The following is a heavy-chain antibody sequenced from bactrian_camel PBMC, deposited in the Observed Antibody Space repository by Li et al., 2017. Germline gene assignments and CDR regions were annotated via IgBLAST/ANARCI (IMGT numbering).Heavy chain of an antibody. Sequence: DVQLVESGGGLVQPGKSPRLSCSVSGFTFRSYAMSWVRQAPGKGLEWVTTIESDGDGTYYTDSVKGRFTISQDNAKNTLYLHMNSLDSEDTAMYYCPNGAVPSTYWAQGTQVTVS. CDR2: IESDGDGT. V-gene: IGHV3S40*01. D-gene: IGHD5*01. CDR1: GFTFRSYA. CDR3: PNGAVPSTY. J-gene: IGHJ4*01.